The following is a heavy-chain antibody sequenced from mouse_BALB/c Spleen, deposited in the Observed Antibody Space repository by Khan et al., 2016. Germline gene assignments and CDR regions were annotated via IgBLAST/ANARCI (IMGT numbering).Heavy chain of an antibody. CDR3: ARLEDI. Sequence: VQLQESGPGLVAPSQSLSITCTASGFSLTSYGVHWVRQPPGKGLEWLGVIWAGGSTNYNSALMSRLSTSKDNSKSQASYIMISLQTDDSAMDYCARLEDIWGQGTTLTVSS. CDR2: IWAGGST. J-gene: IGHJ2*01. CDR1: GFSLTSYG. V-gene: IGHV2-9*02.